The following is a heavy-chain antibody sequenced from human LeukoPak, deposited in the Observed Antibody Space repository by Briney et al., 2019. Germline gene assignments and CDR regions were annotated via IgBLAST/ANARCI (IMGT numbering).Heavy chain of an antibody. CDR3: VGDFRYPTMYYDSSGYFFDA. CDR2: ISSSSTYK. J-gene: IGHJ4*02. CDR1: GFTFSAYS. V-gene: IGHV3-21*01. D-gene: IGHD3-22*01. Sequence: GGSLRLSCAASGFTFSAYSMNWVRQAPGKGLEWVSSISSSSTYKFYVDSVKGRFSISRDNAQNSLFLQMNSLRPEDTAVYYCVGDFRYPTMYYDSSGYFFDAWGRGTLVTVSS.